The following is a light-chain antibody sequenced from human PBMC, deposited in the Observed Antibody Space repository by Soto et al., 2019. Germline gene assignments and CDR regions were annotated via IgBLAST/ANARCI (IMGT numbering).Light chain of an antibody. CDR1: QRVLSSSNNKNY. CDR3: QQYYSAPHT. CDR2: WAS. Sequence: DIVMTQSPDSLAVSLGERATINCKSSQRVLSSSNNKNYLAWYQQKPGQPPKLLIYWASTRESGVPDRFSGSGSGTDFTLTISSLQAEDVAVYYCQQYYSAPHTFGRGTKLEIK. V-gene: IGKV4-1*01. J-gene: IGKJ2*01.